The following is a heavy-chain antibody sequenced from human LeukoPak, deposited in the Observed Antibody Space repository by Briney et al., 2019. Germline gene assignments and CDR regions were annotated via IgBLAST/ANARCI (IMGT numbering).Heavy chain of an antibody. J-gene: IGHJ4*02. CDR2: ISSSGSTI. D-gene: IGHD7-27*01. CDR3: AREPTYTNWGVDY. V-gene: IGHV3-48*03. CDR1: GFTFSSYE. Sequence: GGSLRLSCAASGFTFSSYEMNWVRQAPGKGLEWVSYISSSGSTIYYADSVKGRFTMSRDNAKNSLYLQMNSLRAEDTALYYCAREPTYTNWGVDYWGQGTLVTVSS.